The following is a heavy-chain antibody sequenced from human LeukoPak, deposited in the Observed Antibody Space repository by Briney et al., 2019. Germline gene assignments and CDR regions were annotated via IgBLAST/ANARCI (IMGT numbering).Heavy chain of an antibody. V-gene: IGHV3-7*03. Sequence: PGGSLRLSCAASGITFSRFWMSWVRQAPGKGLQWVANINQDGSEKHYVDSVKGRFTISRDNAENSLYLQMDSLRAEDTAVYYCAGGAGWLIDYWGRGTLVTVSS. CDR3: AGGAGWLIDY. CDR1: GITFSRFW. J-gene: IGHJ4*02. CDR2: INQDGSEK. D-gene: IGHD3-16*01.